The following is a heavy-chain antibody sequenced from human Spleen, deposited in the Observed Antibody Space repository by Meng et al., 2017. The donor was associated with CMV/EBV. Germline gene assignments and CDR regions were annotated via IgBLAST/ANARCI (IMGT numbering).Heavy chain of an antibody. D-gene: IGHD2-2*01. CDR1: GFTFSRYW. CDR2: INSDGSSL. V-gene: IGHV3-74*03. Sequence: GESLKISCAASGFTFSRYWMHWVRQAPGKGLVWVSRINSDGSSLTYGDSVKGRFTISRDNAKNTLYLQMNSVRAEDTAVYYCARGYCSSTTNCYGMDVWGQGTTVTVSS. CDR3: ARGYCSSTTNCYGMDV. J-gene: IGHJ6*02.